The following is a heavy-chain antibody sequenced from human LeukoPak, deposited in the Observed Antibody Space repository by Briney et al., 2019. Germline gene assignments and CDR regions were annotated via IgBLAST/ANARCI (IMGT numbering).Heavy chain of an antibody. D-gene: IGHD6-25*01. Sequence: SQTLSLTCTVSGGPISSGGYYWSWIRQHPGKGLEWIGCIYHSGTTYYNPSLKSRITISVDTSKNQFSLKLSSVTAADTAVYFCARDRGGSYHYYGMDVWGQGTTVTVSS. V-gene: IGHV4-31*03. CDR2: IYHSGTT. CDR3: ARDRGGSYHYYGMDV. J-gene: IGHJ6*02. CDR1: GGPISSGGYY.